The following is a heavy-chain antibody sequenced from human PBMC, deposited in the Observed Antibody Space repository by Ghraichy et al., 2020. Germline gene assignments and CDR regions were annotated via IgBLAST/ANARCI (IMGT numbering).Heavy chain of an antibody. CDR2: IWYDGSNK. CDR3: ARGRDGYNSAFDI. J-gene: IGHJ3*02. V-gene: IGHV3-33*01. D-gene: IGHD5-24*01. CDR1: GFTFRSYG. Sequence: GESLNISCAASGFTFRSYGMDWVRQAPGKGLEWVAVIWYDGSNKYYADSVKGRFTISRDNSKNTLYLQMNSLRAEDTAVYYCARGRDGYNSAFDIWGQGTMVTVSS.